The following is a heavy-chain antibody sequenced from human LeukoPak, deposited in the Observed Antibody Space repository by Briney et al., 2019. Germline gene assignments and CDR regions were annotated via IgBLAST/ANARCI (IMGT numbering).Heavy chain of an antibody. D-gene: IGHD4-17*01. CDR1: GFTFSSYA. CDR3: ARNAATVTTVSDH. Sequence: PGGSLRLSCAASGFTFSSYAMSWVRQAPGKELEWVSAISGSGGSTYYADPVKGRFTISRDNSKNTLYLQMNSLRAEDTAVYFCARNAATVTTVSDHWGQGTLVTVSS. CDR2: ISGSGGST. V-gene: IGHV3-23*01. J-gene: IGHJ5*02.